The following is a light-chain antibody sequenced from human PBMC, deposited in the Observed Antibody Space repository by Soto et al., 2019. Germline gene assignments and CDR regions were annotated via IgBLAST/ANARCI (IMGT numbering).Light chain of an antibody. Sequence: QSVLTQPASVSGSPGQSITISCTGTSSDVGGYDSVSWYQQHPGKAPKLMIYEVSNRPSGVSNRFSGSKSGNTASLTISGLQAEDEADYYCCSYADRFVFGTGTKVTVL. CDR3: CSYADRFV. V-gene: IGLV2-14*01. J-gene: IGLJ1*01. CDR2: EVS. CDR1: SSDVGGYDS.